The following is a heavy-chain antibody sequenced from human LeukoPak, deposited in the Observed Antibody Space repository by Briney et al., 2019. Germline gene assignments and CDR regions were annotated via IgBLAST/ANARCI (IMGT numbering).Heavy chain of an antibody. CDR2: ISYDGSNK. CDR1: GFTFSSYA. CDR3: ARDAFDTRSLDY. J-gene: IGHJ4*02. V-gene: IGHV3-30-3*01. Sequence: PGRSLRLSCAASGFTFSSYAMHWVRQAPGKGLEWVAVISYDGSNKYYADSVKGRFTISRDNAKNSLYLQMNSLRVEDTAIYYCARDAFDTRSLDYWGQGTLVTVSS. D-gene: IGHD3-22*01.